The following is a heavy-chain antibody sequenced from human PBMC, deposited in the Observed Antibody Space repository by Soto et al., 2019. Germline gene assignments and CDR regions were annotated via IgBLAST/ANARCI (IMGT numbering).Heavy chain of an antibody. D-gene: IGHD4-17*01. J-gene: IGHJ6*02. CDR1: GDSVNNANYF. CDR2: IHYSGST. CDR3: ARDADYGGSRGGMDV. Sequence: QVRLEESGPGLVKPSETLSLICIVSGDSVNNANYFWNWIRHHPENGLEWIGDIHYSGSTRYNPSFKTRATLSIDTSKNQFSLRLNSVTVADTAVYFCARDADYGGSRGGMDVWGRGTTVTVSS. V-gene: IGHV4-31*03.